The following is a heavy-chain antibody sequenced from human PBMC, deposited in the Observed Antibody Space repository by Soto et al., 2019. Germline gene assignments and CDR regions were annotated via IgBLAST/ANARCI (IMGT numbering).Heavy chain of an antibody. CDR2: IYSGGST. CDR3: AREVVPAAIPVLRGMDV. V-gene: IGHV3-53*02. D-gene: IGHD2-2*02. CDR1: GFSVSSNY. J-gene: IGHJ6*02. Sequence: EVQLVETGGGLIQPGGSLKLSCAASGFSVSSNYMSWFRQAPGKGLEWVSVIYSGGSTYYADSVKGRFTISRDNSKNTLYLQMNSLRAEDTAVYYCAREVVPAAIPVLRGMDVWGQGTTVTVSS.